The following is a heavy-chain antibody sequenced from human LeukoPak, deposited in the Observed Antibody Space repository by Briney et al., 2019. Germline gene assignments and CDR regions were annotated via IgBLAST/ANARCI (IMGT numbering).Heavy chain of an antibody. CDR1: GGGFGNYG. J-gene: IGHJ4*02. D-gene: IGHD3-22*01. Sequence: ASVKVSCKASGGGFGNYGITWVRQAPGQGLEWVGGVIPIFGSSNYAPKFQGRVTITADKSTSTAYMELSSLRSEDTAVYYCARDSWRDYDSSGYNYWGQGTLVTVSS. V-gene: IGHV1-69*06. CDR3: ARDSWRDYDSSGYNY. CDR2: VIPIFGSS.